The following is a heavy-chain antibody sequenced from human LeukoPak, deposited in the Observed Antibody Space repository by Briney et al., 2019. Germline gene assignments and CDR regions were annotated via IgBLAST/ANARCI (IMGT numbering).Heavy chain of an antibody. V-gene: IGHV3-64*01. Sequence: GGSLRLSCSATGFTFSSYAMHWVRQAPGKGLEYVSAISSNGGSTYYANSVKGRFTISRDNSKNTLYLQVGSLRAEDMAVYYCARGFPSPDKRPCWGQGTLVTVSS. D-gene: IGHD3-10*01. CDR3: ARGFPSPDKRPC. CDR2: ISSNGGST. J-gene: IGHJ4*02. CDR1: GFTFSSYA.